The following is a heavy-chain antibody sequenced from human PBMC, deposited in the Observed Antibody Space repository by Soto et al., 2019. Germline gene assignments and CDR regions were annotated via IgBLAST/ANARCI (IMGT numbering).Heavy chain of an antibody. CDR2: IYYSGST. CDR1: GGSISRSSYY. CDR3: ARLLDSGWIPIDY. J-gene: IGHJ4*02. Sequence: SETLSLTCTVSGGSISRSSYYWGWIRQPPGKGLEWIGSIYYSGSTYYNPSLKSRVTISVDTSKNQFSLKLSSVTAADTAVYYCARLLDSGWIPIDYWGQGTLVTVSS. V-gene: IGHV4-39*01. D-gene: IGHD6-19*01.